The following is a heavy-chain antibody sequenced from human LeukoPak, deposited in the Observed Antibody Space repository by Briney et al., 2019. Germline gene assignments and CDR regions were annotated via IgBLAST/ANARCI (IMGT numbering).Heavy chain of an antibody. D-gene: IGHD3-9*01. CDR3: ARGNDILTSFDP. CDR2: IYYSGST. CDR1: DGSISSSSYY. V-gene: IGHV4-39*01. J-gene: IGHJ5*02. Sequence: SETLSLTCTVSDGSISSSSYYWGWIRQPPGKGLEWIGSIYYSGSTYYNPSLKSRVTISVDTSKNQFSLKLSSVTAADTAVYYCARGNDILTSFDPWGQGTLVTVSS.